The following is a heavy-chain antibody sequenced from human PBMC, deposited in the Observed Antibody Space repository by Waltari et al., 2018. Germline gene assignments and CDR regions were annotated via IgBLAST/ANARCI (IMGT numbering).Heavy chain of an antibody. CDR3: ARDSLDSGNYYVYHFYGLDV. CDR2: ISSSGNTI. Sequence: EVQLVESGGGLVQPGGYLRLSCAVSGFTFRSSAMNSVPQAPGKGLEGVSYISSSGNTIYYADSVKGRFTISRDNAKKLLYLQMNSLRAEDTAVYYCARDSLDSGNYYVYHFYGLDVWGQGTTVTVS. V-gene: IGHV3-48*03. CDR1: GFTFRSSA. J-gene: IGHJ6*02. D-gene: IGHD1-26*01.